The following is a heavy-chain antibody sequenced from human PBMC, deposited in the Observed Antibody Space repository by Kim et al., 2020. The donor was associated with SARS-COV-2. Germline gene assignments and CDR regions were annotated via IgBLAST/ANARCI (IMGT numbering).Heavy chain of an antibody. CDR2: INHSGST. CDR1: GGSFSGYY. V-gene: IGHV4-34*01. J-gene: IGHJ4*02. CDR3: ARGRRTDY. Sequence: SETLSLTCAVYGGSFSGYYWSWIRQPPGKGLEWIGEINHSGSTNYNPSLKSRVTISVDTSKNQFSLKLSSVTAADTAVYYCARGRRTDYWGQGTLVTVSS.